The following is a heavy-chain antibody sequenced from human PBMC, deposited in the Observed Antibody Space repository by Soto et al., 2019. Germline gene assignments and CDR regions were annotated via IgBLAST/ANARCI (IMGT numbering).Heavy chain of an antibody. D-gene: IGHD5-12*01. V-gene: IGHV4-34*01. CDR3: ARYSGYVYYYYYGMDV. Sequence: SETLSLTCAVYGGSFSGYYWSWIRQPPGKGLEWIGEINHSGSTNYNPSLKSRVTISVDTSKNQFSLKLSSVTAADTAVYYCARYSGYVYYYYYGMDVGGQGTTVTVSS. CDR1: GGSFSGYY. CDR2: INHSGST. J-gene: IGHJ6*02.